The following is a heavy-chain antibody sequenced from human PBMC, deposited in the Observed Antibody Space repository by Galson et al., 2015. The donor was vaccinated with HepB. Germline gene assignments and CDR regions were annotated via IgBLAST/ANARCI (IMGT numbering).Heavy chain of an antibody. CDR1: GFTFSNYG. Sequence: SLRLSCAASGFTFSNYGMHWVRQVPGKGLEWVALIWKDGSNKYYADSVKGRFSISKDNSKNVVYLQMNSLGDDDTATYFCAREDRYTYIVTYDLWGQGARVTVSS. J-gene: IGHJ4*02. CDR3: AREDRYTYIVTYDL. V-gene: IGHV3-33*01. CDR2: IWKDGSNK. D-gene: IGHD2/OR15-2a*01.